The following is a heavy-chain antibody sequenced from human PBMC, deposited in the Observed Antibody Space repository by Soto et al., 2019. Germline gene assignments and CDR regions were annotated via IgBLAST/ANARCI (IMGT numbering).Heavy chain of an antibody. CDR3: AREVGQQTFDY. J-gene: IGHJ4*02. CDR2: INPSGGST. Sequence: ASVKVSWKASGYTFTSYYMHWVRQAPGQGLEWMGIINPSGGSTSYAQKFQGRVTMTRDTSTSTVYMELSSLRSEDTAVYYCAREVGQQTFDYWGQGTLVTVSS. V-gene: IGHV1-46*01. D-gene: IGHD1-1*01. CDR1: GYTFTSYY.